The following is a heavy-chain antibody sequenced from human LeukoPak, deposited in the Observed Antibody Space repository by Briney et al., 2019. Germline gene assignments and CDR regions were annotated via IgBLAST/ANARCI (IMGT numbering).Heavy chain of an antibody. J-gene: IGHJ5*02. Sequence: SGGSLRLSCAASGFTFSSYAMSWVRQAPGKGLEWVSAISGSGGSTYYADSVKGRFTISRDNSKNTLYLQMNSLRAEDTAVYYCAKEGQQGARDGNWFDPWGQGTLVTVSS. CDR2: ISGSGGST. CDR3: AKEGQQGARDGNWFDP. D-gene: IGHD1-1*01. CDR1: GFTFSSYA. V-gene: IGHV3-23*01.